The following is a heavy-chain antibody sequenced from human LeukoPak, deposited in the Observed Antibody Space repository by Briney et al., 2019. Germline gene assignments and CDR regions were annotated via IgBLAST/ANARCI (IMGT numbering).Heavy chain of an antibody. CDR3: AAATGLKVFDY. J-gene: IGHJ4*02. V-gene: IGHV3-30*03. CDR1: GFTFSSYS. CDR2: ISYDGSNK. Sequence: GGSLRLSCAASGFTFSSYSMNWVRQAPGKGLEWVAAISYDGSNKYYADSVKGRFTISRDDSKNTLYLQMNSLRAEDTAMYYCAAATGLKVFDYWGQGTLVTISS. D-gene: IGHD6-13*01.